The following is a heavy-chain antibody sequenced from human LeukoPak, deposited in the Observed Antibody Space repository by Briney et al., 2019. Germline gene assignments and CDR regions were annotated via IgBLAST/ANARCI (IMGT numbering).Heavy chain of an antibody. CDR3: AKEPFGGVIVTPHFDY. CDR1: GFTFSSYA. CDR2: ISSSGGSI. Sequence: PGGSLRLSCAASGFTFSSYAMSWVRQAPGKGLEWVSAISSSGGSIYHADSVKGRFTISRDNSKNTLYLQMNSLRAEDTAVYYCAKEPFGGVIVTPHFDYWGQGTLVTVSS. V-gene: IGHV3-23*01. D-gene: IGHD3-16*02. J-gene: IGHJ4*02.